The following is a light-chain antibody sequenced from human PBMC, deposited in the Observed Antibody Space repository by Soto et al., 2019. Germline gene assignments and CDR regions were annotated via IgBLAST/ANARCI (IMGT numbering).Light chain of an antibody. V-gene: IGKV2-24*01. CDR1: QVLVHSDGNIY. CDR2: KIY. CDR3: HHYHDWPMT. J-gene: IGKJ5*01. Sequence: EIVMTQTPLYSPVTLGQPASISWRSSQVLVHSDGNIYLSWLHQRPGQPPRLLIYKIYNRFSGVPDRFSGSESGTEFTLTISSLQSEDFAVYYCHHYHDWPMTFGQGTRLEIK.